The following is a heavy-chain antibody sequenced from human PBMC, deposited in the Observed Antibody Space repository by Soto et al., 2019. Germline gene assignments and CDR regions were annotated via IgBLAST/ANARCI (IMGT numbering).Heavy chain of an antibody. CDR2: IYHSGST. CDR3: ASLEGDFWSGYPYGMEV. V-gene: IGHV4-39*01. D-gene: IGHD3-3*01. J-gene: IGHJ6*02. CDR1: GGSISSSSNY. Sequence: PSETLSLTCTVSGGSISSSSNYWGWIRQPPGKGLDWIGSIYHSGSTYYNPSLKSRVTISVDTSKNQFSLKLSSVTAADTAVYYCASLEGDFWSGYPYGMEVWGQGSTVT.